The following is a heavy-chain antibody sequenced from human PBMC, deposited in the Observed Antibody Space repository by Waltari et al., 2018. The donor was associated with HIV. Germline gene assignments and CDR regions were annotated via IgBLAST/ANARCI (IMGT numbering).Heavy chain of an antibody. V-gene: IGHV3-15*06. CDR3: ATDANLEGRAFDM. J-gene: IGHJ3*02. CDR2: IRSKITGGAI. CDR1: GFLFSNAW. Sequence: EMPLVESGGGLVKPGGSLTLSCKVSGFLFSNAWMSWVRQTPGKGLQWVGQIRSKITGGAITYATPVKDRFTISRDDSGDTLYLHMNSLTTDDTAVYYCATDANLEGRAFDMWGRGTMVTVSS.